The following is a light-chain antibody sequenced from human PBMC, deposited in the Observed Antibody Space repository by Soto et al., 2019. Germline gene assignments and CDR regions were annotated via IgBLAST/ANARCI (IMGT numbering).Light chain of an antibody. Sequence: EIVLTQSPGTLSLSPGERGTLSCRASQSVSSSYLAWYQQKPGQAPRPLIYGASSRATGIPDRFSGSGSGTDFTITISRLEPEDFAVYYCQQYGSSPWTVGQGTKVETK. CDR2: GAS. CDR1: QSVSSSY. V-gene: IGKV3-20*01. J-gene: IGKJ1*01. CDR3: QQYGSSPWT.